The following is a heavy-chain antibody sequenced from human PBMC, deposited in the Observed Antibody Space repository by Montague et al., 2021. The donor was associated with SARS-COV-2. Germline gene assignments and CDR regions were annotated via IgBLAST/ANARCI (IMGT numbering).Heavy chain of an antibody. J-gene: IGHJ5*01. CDR3: ARHRVASGWNYFDP. CDR1: GVSITGYTYY. Sequence: SETLSLTCTVSGVSITGYTYYWGWIRQSPGKGLEWIGSIYYSGSTYYNPSLKSRVTISVDTSKNQSSLHVSSVTAADSAIYYCARHRVASGWNYFDPWGRGTMVTVSS. CDR2: IYYSGST. V-gene: IGHV4-39*01. D-gene: IGHD1-7*01.